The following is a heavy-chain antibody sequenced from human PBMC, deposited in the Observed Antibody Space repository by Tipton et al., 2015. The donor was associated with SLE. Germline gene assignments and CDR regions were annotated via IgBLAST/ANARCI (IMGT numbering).Heavy chain of an antibody. CDR1: GGSFSGYY. V-gene: IGHV4-34*01. D-gene: IGHD3-10*01. CDR2: INHSGNT. Sequence: TLSLTCAVYGGSFSGYYWSWIRQPPGKGLEWIGEINHSGNTNYNPSLKSRVTISVDTSKNQFSLNLSSVTAADTAVYYCARHYWGSDYWGQGTLVTVSS. J-gene: IGHJ4*02. CDR3: ARHYWGSDY.